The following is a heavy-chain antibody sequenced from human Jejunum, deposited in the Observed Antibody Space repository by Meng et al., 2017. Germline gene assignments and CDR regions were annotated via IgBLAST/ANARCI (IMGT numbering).Heavy chain of an antibody. CDR3: ARNCTNTRCSHRGFDN. D-gene: IGHD2-2*01. CDR1: GGSITSHPYS. Sequence: LQLQESGPGLVKPSETLSLTCTVAGGSITSHPYSWAWIRHPPGKGLEWIGSAYYSGSTYYNPSLRSRVTISVDTSKNQFSLRLSSVTASDTALYYCARNCTNTRCSHRGFDNWGQGSLVTVSS. V-gene: IGHV4-39*01. J-gene: IGHJ4*02. CDR2: AYYSGST.